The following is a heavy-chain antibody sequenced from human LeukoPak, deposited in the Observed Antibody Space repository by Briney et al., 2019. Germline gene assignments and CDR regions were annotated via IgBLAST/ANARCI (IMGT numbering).Heavy chain of an antibody. V-gene: IGHV4-39*07. CDR3: AIRKGTVTTGAFDI. D-gene: IGHD4-17*01. J-gene: IGHJ3*02. Sequence: SETLSLTCTVSGGSVSSTTYYWSWIRQPPGKGLEWIGSINYSGRTSYNPSLKSRVTVSVDTSKNDFSLYLNSVTAADTAVYYCAIRKGTVTTGAFDIWGQGTMVTVSS. CDR2: INYSGRT. CDR1: GGSVSSTTYY.